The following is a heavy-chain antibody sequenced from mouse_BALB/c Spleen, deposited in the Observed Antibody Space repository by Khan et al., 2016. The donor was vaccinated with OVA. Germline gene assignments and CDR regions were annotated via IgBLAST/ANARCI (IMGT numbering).Heavy chain of an antibody. V-gene: IGHV5-6*01. CDR1: GFTFSSYS. Sequence: EVQLVESGGDLVKPGGSLKLSCAASGFTFSSYSMSWVRQTPDKRLEWVTTISSVGDYTYYPDSVKGRFTISRDNAKNTLYLQMSSLKSEDTAMYYCARHLTGSFVYWGQGTLVTVSA. CDR3: ARHLTGSFVY. CDR2: ISSVGDYT. D-gene: IGHD4-1*01. J-gene: IGHJ3*01.